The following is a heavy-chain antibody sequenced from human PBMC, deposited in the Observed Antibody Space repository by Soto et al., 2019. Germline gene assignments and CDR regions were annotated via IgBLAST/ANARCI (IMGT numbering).Heavy chain of an antibody. V-gene: IGHV4-59*01. J-gene: IGHJ5*02. Sequence: SETLSLTCLVSGGSISSDYWSWIRQPPGKGLEWIGYIYYSGTTKYNPSLKSRVAISLDTSKNQFSLKLISVTTADTAVYFCARGYWFGPWGQGTLVTVSS. CDR1: GGSISSDY. CDR2: IYYSGTT. CDR3: ARGYWFGP. D-gene: IGHD3-10*01.